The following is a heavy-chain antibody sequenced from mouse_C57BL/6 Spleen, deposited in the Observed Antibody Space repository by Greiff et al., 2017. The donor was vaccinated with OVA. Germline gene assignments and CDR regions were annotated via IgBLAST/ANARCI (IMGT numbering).Heavy chain of an antibody. D-gene: IGHD1-1*01. CDR3: ARGYGTFDY. CDR1: GFTFSSYA. Sequence: EVKVVESGGGLVKPGGSLKLSCAASGFTFSSYAMSWVRQTPEKRLEWVATISDGGSYTYYPDNVKGRFTISRDNAKNNLYLQMSHLKSEDTAMYYCARGYGTFDYWGQGTTLTVSS. V-gene: IGHV5-4*03. CDR2: ISDGGSYT. J-gene: IGHJ2*01.